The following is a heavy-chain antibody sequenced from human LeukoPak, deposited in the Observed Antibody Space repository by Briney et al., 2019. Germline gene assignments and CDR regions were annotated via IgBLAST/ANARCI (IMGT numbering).Heavy chain of an antibody. CDR1: GFTFSSYA. V-gene: IGHV3-64*01. D-gene: IGHD3-22*01. Sequence: GGSLRLSCAASGFTFSSYAMHWVRQAPGKGLEYVLAISSNGGSTYYANSVKGRFTISRDNSKNTLYLQMGSLRAEDMAVYYCARLWITMIVVVPDSPFDIWGQGTMVTVSS. CDR2: ISSNGGST. CDR3: ARLWITMIVVVPDSPFDI. J-gene: IGHJ3*02.